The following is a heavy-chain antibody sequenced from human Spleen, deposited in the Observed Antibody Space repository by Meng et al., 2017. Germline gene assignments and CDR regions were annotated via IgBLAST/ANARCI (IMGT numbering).Heavy chain of an antibody. CDR3: ARDEDISAAGKLFGDY. J-gene: IGHJ4*02. Sequence: QVQLGQSGAEVKKPGASVKVSCKASGYTFTGYYMHWVRQAPGQGLEWMGWINPNSGGTNYAQKFQGRVTMTRDTSISTAYMELSRLRSDDTAVYYCARDEDISAAGKLFGDYWGQGTLVTVSS. CDR2: INPNSGGT. CDR1: GYTFTGYY. D-gene: IGHD6-25*01. V-gene: IGHV1-2*02.